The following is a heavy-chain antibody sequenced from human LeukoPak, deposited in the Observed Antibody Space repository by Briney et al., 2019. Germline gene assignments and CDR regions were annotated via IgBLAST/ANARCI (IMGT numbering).Heavy chain of an antibody. CDR2: INHSAST. CDR3: ASRRVMTRSFKY. J-gene: IGHJ4*02. CDR1: GGSFSSCY. V-gene: IGHV4-34*01. D-gene: IGHD2-8*01. Sequence: SETLSLTCAVYGGSFSSCYWSWIRQPPGEGLEWIGEINHSASTNYNSSLKSRVTISVDKSENHFSLKLRSVTAADTAVYYCASRRVMTRSFKYWGQGTLVTVSS.